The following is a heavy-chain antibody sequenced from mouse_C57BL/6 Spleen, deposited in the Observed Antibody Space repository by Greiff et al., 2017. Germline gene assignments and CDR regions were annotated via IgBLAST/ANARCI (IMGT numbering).Heavy chain of an antibody. Sequence: EVQVVESGGGLVQPGGSLSLSCAASGFTFTDYYMSWVRQPPGKALEWLGFIRNKANGYTTEYSASVKGRFTISRDNSQSILYLQMNALRAEDSATYYCARYYYGSSYAMDHWGQGTSVTVSS. CDR1: GFTFTDYY. J-gene: IGHJ4*01. CDR2: IRNKANGYTT. D-gene: IGHD1-1*01. V-gene: IGHV7-3*01. CDR3: ARYYYGSSYAMDH.